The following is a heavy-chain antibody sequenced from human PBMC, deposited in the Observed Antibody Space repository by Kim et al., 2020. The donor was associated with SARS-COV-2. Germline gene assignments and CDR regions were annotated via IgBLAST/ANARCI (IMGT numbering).Heavy chain of an antibody. D-gene: IGHD1-26*01. V-gene: IGHV3-13*01. J-gene: IGHJ2*01. Sequence: PGAVKGRLSTSRENAKNSLYLQMTSLRAGDTAVYYCARERGSYYLRNFDLWGRGTLVTVSS. CDR3: ARERGSYYLRNFDL.